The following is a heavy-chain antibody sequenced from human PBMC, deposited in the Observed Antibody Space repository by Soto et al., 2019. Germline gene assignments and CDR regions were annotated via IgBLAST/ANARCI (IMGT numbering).Heavy chain of an antibody. CDR1: GGTFSSYA. J-gene: IGHJ5*02. V-gene: IGHV1-69*01. CDR2: IIPIFGTA. Sequence: QVQLVQSGAEVKKPGSSVKVSCKASGGTFSSYAISWVRQAPGQGLEWMGGIIPIFGTANYAQKFQGRVTITADESTSTAYMELSSLRSVDTAVYYCARDPSAYSGSPNWFDPWGQGTLVTVSS. D-gene: IGHD1-26*01. CDR3: ARDPSAYSGSPNWFDP.